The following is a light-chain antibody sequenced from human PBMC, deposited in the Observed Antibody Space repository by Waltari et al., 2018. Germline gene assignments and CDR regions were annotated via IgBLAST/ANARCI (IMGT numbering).Light chain of an antibody. Sequence: QAVVTQEPSLTVSPGGTVTLTCGSSTGAVTSGHFPYWFQQKPGKAPRTLIYDTSNKHSWTPARFSGSLLGGKAALTLSGVQPEDEAEYYCLLYYNGVRVFGGGTKLTVL. CDR2: DTS. CDR1: TGAVTSGHF. CDR3: LLYYNGVRV. J-gene: IGLJ3*02. V-gene: IGLV7-46*01.